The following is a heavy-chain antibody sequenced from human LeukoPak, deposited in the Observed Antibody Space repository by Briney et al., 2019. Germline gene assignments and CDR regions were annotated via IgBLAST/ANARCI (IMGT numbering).Heavy chain of an antibody. V-gene: IGHV1-2*02. J-gene: IGHJ5*02. CDR2: VNPNSGGT. D-gene: IGHD3-10*01. CDR3: ARGAVLLWFGEPNDAFDP. Sequence: ASVKVSCKASGYTFTGYYMHWVRQAPGQGLEWMGWVNPNSGGTNYAQKFQGRVTMTRDTSISTAYMELSRLRSDDTAVYYCARGAVLLWFGEPNDAFDPWGQGTLVTVSS. CDR1: GYTFTGYY.